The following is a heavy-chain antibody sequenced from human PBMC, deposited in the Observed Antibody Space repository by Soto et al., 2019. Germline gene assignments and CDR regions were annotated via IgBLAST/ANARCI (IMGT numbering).Heavy chain of an antibody. D-gene: IGHD2-15*01. J-gene: IGHJ4*02. V-gene: IGHV3-53*01. CDR1: GFSVISNY. Sequence: EVQLVESGGGLSQPGGSLRLSCAASGFSVISNYMTWVRQAPGKGLEWVSVIYGVGSTYYAHSVRGRFTISRDNSKNTVSLQMNNLRAEDTAVYYCARDSRTFRTLDSWGQGTLVTVSS. CDR2: IYGVGST. CDR3: ARDSRTFRTLDS.